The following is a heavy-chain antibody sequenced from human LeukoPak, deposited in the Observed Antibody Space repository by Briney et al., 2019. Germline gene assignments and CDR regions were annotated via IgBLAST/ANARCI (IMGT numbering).Heavy chain of an antibody. J-gene: IGHJ5*02. V-gene: IGHV3-23*01. D-gene: IGHD5-12*01. CDR1: GFTFSSYA. CDR2: FSGSGGST. CDR3: ASVQWLRLSWFDP. Sequence: GALRLSCAASGFTFSSYAMSWVRQPPGKGLEWVSAFSGSGGSTYYADSVKGRFTISRDNSKNTLYLQMNSLRAEDTAVYYCASVQWLRLSWFDPWGQGTLVTVSS.